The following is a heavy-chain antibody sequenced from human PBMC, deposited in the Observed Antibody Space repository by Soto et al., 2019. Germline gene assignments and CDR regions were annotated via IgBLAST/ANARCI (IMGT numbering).Heavy chain of an antibody. D-gene: IGHD2-15*01. V-gene: IGHV4-34*01. CDR2: INHGGST. J-gene: IGHJ6*02. CDR3: DIRYYGMDV. Sequence: QVQLQQWGAGLLKPSETLSLTCAVYGGSFSGYYWSWIRQPPGKGLEWIGEINHGGSTNYNPSLKSRVTMSLDTSKNQFSLKLTSVTAADTSVYYCDIRYYGMDVWGQGTTVTVSS. CDR1: GGSFSGYY.